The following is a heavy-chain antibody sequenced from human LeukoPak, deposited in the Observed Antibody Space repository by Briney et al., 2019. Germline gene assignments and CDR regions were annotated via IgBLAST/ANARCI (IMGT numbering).Heavy chain of an antibody. CDR3: TTFEPYDSSGYYPIDY. CDR2: IKSKTDGGTT. V-gene: IGHV3-15*01. D-gene: IGHD3-22*01. CDR1: GFTFSSYW. J-gene: IGHJ4*02. Sequence: PGGSLRLSCAAWGFTFSSYWMSWVRQAPGKGLEWVGRIKSKTDGGTTDYAAPVKGRFTISRDDSKNTLYLQVNSLKTEDTAVYYCTTFEPYDSSGYYPIDYWGQGTLVTVSS.